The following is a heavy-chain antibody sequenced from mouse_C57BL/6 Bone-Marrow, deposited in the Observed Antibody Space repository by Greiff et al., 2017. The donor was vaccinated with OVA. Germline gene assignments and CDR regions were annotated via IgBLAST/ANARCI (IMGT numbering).Heavy chain of an antibody. CDR1: GYTFTDYY. V-gene: IGHV1-19*01. J-gene: IGHJ2*01. CDR3: AKRGKYGSSYDYFDY. Sequence: EVQLQQSGPVLVKPGASVKMSCKASGYTFTDYYMNWVKQSHGKSLEWIGVINPYNGGTSYNQKFKGKATLTVDKSSSTAYMELNSLTSEDSAVYYCAKRGKYGSSYDYFDYWGQGTTLTVSS. D-gene: IGHD1-1*01. CDR2: INPYNGGT.